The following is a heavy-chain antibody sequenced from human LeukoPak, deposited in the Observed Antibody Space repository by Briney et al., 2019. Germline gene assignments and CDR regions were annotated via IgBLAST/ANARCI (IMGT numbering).Heavy chain of an antibody. CDR3: ARGPLYSSSWSRGLDY. CDR2: IIPIIGMT. J-gene: IGHJ4*02. D-gene: IGHD6-13*01. V-gene: IGHV1-69*02. Sequence: SVKVSCKASGGIFSSYTVSWVRQAPGQGLEWMGRIIPIIGMTNYAQKFQGRVTITADESTSTAYMELSSLRSEDTAVYYCARGPLYSSSWSRGLDYWGQGTLVTVSS. CDR1: GGIFSSYT.